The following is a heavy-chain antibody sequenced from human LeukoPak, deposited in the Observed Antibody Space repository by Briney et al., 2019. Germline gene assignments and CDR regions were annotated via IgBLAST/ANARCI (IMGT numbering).Heavy chain of an antibody. J-gene: IGHJ6*02. CDR3: AREALYYGSGPGGMDV. CDR2: INPNSGGT. V-gene: IGHV1-2*02. D-gene: IGHD3-10*01. Sequence: ASVKLSCKASGYTFTCYYMHWVRQAPGQGLEWMGWINPNSGGTNYAQKFQGRVAMTRDTSIITAYMELSRLRSDDTAVYYCAREALYYGSGPGGMDVWGQGTTVTVSS. CDR1: GYTFTCYY.